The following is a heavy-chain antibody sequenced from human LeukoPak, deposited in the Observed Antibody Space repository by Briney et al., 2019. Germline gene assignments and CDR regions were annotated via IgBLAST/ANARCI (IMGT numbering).Heavy chain of an antibody. J-gene: IGHJ5*02. CDR3: AKDRTPFIAAAGTGWFDP. Sequence: GGSLRLSCAASGFTFSSYGMHWVRQAPGKGLEWLAVISYDGSNKYYADSVKGRFTISRDNSKNTLYLQMNSLRAEDTAVYYCAKDRTPFIAAAGTGWFDPWGQGTLVTVSS. CDR1: GFTFSSYG. D-gene: IGHD6-13*01. CDR2: ISYDGSNK. V-gene: IGHV3-30*18.